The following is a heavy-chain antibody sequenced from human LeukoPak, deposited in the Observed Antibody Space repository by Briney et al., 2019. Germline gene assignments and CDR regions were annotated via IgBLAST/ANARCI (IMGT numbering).Heavy chain of an antibody. Sequence: PGGSLRLSCAASGFTFSSYSMNWVRQAPGKGLEWVGYITGSGEITSYGDSVKGRFAISRDNAKNSLYLQMNSLGVDDTALYCARDYCGGPNCLNAQTLDSWGQGTLVTVSS. J-gene: IGHJ4*02. V-gene: IGHV3-48*04. D-gene: IGHD2-21*01. CDR3: ARDYCGGPNCLNAQTLDS. CDR2: ITGSGEIT. CDR1: GFTFSSYS.